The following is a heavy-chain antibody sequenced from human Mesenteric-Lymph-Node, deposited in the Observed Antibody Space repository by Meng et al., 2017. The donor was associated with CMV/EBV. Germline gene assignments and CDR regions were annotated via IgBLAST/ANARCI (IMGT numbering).Heavy chain of an antibody. D-gene: IGHD1-26*01. Sequence: GESLKISCAASGFFFSDFAMSWVRQTPGKGLKWVSVIYSGGSRTYSADSVKGRFTISRDDSKNMVYLQMNSLRIEDTAIYFCAKNRGGSLDFWGPGTPVTVSS. CDR1: GFFFSDFA. CDR3: AKNRGGSLDF. J-gene: IGHJ4*02. V-gene: IGHV3-23*03. CDR2: IYSGGSRT.